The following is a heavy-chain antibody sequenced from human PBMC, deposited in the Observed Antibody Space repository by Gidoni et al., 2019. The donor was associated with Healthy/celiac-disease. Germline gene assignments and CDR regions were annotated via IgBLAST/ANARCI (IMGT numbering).Heavy chain of an antibody. Sequence: QVQLVESGGGLVKPGGSLRLSCAASGFTFSDYYMSWIRQAPGKGLEWVSYISSSSSYTNYADSVKGRFTISRDNAKNSLYLQMNSLRAEDTAVYYCARARHRGDAFDIWGQGTMVTVSS. V-gene: IGHV3-11*06. CDR2: ISSSSSYT. CDR1: GFTFSDYY. J-gene: IGHJ3*02. D-gene: IGHD2-21*01. CDR3: ARARHRGDAFDI.